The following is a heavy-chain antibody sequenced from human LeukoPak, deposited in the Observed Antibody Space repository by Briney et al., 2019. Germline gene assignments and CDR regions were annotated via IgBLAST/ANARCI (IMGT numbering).Heavy chain of an antibody. CDR1: GYTFTSYG. Sequence: APVKVSCKASGYTFTSYGISWVRQAPGQGLEWMGWISAYNGNTNYAQKLQGRVTMTTDTSTSTAYMELRSLRSDDTAVYYCARILRAPLNDAFDIWGQGTMVTVSS. CDR3: ARILRAPLNDAFDI. J-gene: IGHJ3*02. D-gene: IGHD3-16*01. CDR2: ISAYNGNT. V-gene: IGHV1-18*01.